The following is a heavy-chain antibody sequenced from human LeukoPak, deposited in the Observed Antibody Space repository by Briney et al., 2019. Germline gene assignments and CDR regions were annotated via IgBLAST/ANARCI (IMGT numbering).Heavy chain of an antibody. CDR2: INPNSGGT. J-gene: IGHJ5*02. D-gene: IGHD3-3*01. CDR1: GYTFTGYY. CDR3: ARSGGRLTYYDFWSGYLGVDWFDP. V-gene: IGHV1-2*06. Sequence: ASVKVSCKASGYTFTGYYMHWVRQAPGQGLEWMGRINPNSGGTNYAQKFQGRVTTTRDTSISTAYMELSRLRSDDTAVYYCARSGGRLTYYDFWSGYLGVDWFDPWGQGTLVTVSS.